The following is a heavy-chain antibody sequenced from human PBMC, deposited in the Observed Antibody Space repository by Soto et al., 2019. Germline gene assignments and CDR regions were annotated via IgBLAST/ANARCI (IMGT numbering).Heavy chain of an antibody. CDR2: IGADSGNT. D-gene: IGHD3-3*01. Sequence: ASVKVSCKASGFTFTSSAVQWVRQARGQRLEWIGWIGADSGNTNYAQKLQGRVTMTTDTSTSTAYMELRSLRSDDTAVYYCARDNGRTIFGVVIIPVLDWFDPWGQGTLVTVSS. CDR1: GFTFTSSA. V-gene: IGHV1-18*01. J-gene: IGHJ5*02. CDR3: ARDNGRTIFGVVIIPVLDWFDP.